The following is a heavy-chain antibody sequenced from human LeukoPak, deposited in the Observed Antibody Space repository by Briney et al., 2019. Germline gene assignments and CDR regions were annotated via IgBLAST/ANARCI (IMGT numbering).Heavy chain of an antibody. CDR1: GFTFSSYA. D-gene: IGHD2-21*01. CDR2: ISGSGVST. Sequence: GGSLRLSCVASGFTFSSYAMSWVRQAPGKGLKWVSGISGSGVSTYYTDSVKGRFTVSRDNSKNTMFLHMNSLRAEDTAVYYCAKGLYGDTFLNSFDPWGQGTLVTVSS. V-gene: IGHV3-23*01. J-gene: IGHJ5*02. CDR3: AKGLYGDTFLNSFDP.